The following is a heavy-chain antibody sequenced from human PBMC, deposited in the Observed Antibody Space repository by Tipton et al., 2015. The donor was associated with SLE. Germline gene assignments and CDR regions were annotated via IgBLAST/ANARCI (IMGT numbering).Heavy chain of an antibody. Sequence: TLSLTCTVSGGSISSYYWSWIRQPPGKGLEWIGYIYYRGGTGYNTSLKSRVTMSIDTSKNQFSLRLTSLTAADTAEYYCARVTYSCTGGSCFGFYFEYWGQGTLVTVSS. D-gene: IGHD2-15*01. J-gene: IGHJ4*02. CDR2: IYYRGGT. CDR3: ARVTYSCTGGSCFGFYFEY. V-gene: IGHV4-59*01. CDR1: GGSISSYY.